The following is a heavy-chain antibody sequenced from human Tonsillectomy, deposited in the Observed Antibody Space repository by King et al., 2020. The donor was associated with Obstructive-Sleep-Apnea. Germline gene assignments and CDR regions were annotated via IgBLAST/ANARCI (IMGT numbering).Heavy chain of an antibody. CDR3: ARDRVGRDGYNRFDY. D-gene: IGHD5-24*01. Sequence: VQLQESGPGLVKPSETLSLTCTVSGGSINSYYWSWIRQTPGRGLEWIGYISYSWSTNYNPSLKSRVTLSVDTSKNQFSLKLSSVTAADTAVYYCARDRVGRDGYNRFDYWGQGTLVTVSS. J-gene: IGHJ4*02. V-gene: IGHV4-59*01. CDR2: ISYSWST. CDR1: GGSINSYY.